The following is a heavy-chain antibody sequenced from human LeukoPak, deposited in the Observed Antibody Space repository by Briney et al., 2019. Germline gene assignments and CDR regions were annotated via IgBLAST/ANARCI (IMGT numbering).Heavy chain of an antibody. CDR2: MNPNSGNT. V-gene: IGHV1-8*01. J-gene: IGHJ4*02. CDR3: ARVTRVTGTTKGQYYFDY. CDR1: GYTFTSYD. D-gene: IGHD1-20*01. Sequence: GASVNVSCKASGYTFTSYDINWVRQATGQGLEWMGWMNPNSGNTGYAQKFQGRVTMTRNTSISTAYMELSSLRSEDTAVYYCARVTRVTGTTKGQYYFDYWGQGTLVTVSS.